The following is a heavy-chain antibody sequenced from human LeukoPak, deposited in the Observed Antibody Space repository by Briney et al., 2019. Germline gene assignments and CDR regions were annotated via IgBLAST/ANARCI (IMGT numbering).Heavy chain of an antibody. J-gene: IGHJ3*02. Sequence: GGSLRLSCAASGFTFSSYGMHWVRQAPGKGLEWVAFIRYDGSNKYYADSVKGRFTISRDNSKNTLYLQMTSLRAEDTAVYYCARLYDYVWGSYRSYDAFDIWGQGTMVTVSS. CDR3: ARLYDYVWGSYRSYDAFDI. V-gene: IGHV3-30*02. D-gene: IGHD3-16*02. CDR2: IRYDGSNK. CDR1: GFTFSSYG.